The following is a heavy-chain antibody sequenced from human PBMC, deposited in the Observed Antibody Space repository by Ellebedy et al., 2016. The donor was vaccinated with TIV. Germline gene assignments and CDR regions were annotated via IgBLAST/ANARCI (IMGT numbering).Heavy chain of an antibody. J-gene: IGHJ4*02. Sequence: GESLKISCIGSGFNFSDYTMSWVRQAPEKGLEWVGFIKNEAYGGTIEYAASVQGRFTISRDDSKSIVYLPMNSLKTEDTALYFCTIDYGGNFWGQGTPVTVSS. D-gene: IGHD4-23*01. CDR1: GFNFSDYT. V-gene: IGHV3-49*04. CDR2: IKNEAYGGTI. CDR3: TIDYGGNF.